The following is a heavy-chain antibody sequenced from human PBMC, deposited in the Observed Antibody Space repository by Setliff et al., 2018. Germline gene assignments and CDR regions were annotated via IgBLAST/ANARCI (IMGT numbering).Heavy chain of an antibody. V-gene: IGHV3-23*03. CDR3: AKPQLELRWGFES. Sequence: GGSLRLSCAASGFTLSPFAMSWVRQAPGKGLEWVSTIYRGDRDTFYTDSVKGRFTTFRDSSKNTLYLQMTSLRAEDTAVYYCAKPQLELRWGFESWGQGTLVTVSS. CDR2: IYRGDRDT. CDR1: GFTLSPFA. J-gene: IGHJ4*02. D-gene: IGHD1-7*01.